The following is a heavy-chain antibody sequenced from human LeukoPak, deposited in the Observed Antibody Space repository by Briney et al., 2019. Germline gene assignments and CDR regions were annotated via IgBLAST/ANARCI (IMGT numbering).Heavy chain of an antibody. CDR2: FDPGDGET. J-gene: IGHJ4*02. CDR3: ATWPLYSSGWSGGY. V-gene: IGHV1-24*01. CDR1: GYTLTELS. D-gene: IGHD6-19*01. Sequence: GASVKVSCKVSGYTLTELSMHWVRQAPGKGLEWTGGFDPGDGETIYAQKFQGRATMTEDTSTDTAYMELSSLRSQDTAVYYCATWPLYSSGWSGGYWGQGTLVTVSS.